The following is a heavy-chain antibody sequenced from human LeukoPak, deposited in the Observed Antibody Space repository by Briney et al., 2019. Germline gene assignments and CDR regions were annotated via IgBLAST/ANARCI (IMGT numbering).Heavy chain of an antibody. J-gene: IGHJ6*02. D-gene: IGHD2-2*02. CDR3: ARHTDTRLEDPYYYYGMDV. CDR1: GGSISSSSYY. V-gene: IGHV4-39*01. Sequence: PSETLSLTCTVSGGSISSSSYYWGWIRQPPGKGLEWIGSIYYSGSTYYNPSLKSRVTISVDTSKNQFSLKLSSVTAADTAVYYCARHTDTRLEDPYYYYGMDVWGQGTTVTVSS. CDR2: IYYSGST.